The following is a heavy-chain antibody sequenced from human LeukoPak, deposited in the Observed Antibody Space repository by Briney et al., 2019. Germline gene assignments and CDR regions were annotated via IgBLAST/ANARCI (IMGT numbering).Heavy chain of an antibody. J-gene: IGHJ4*02. CDR2: ISSSSSYI. CDR3: ARASPYHCSSTSCYDPDY. Sequence: PGGSLRLSCAASGLTFSSYSMNWVRQAPGKGLEWVSSISSSSSYIYYADSVKGRFTISRDNAKNSLYLQMNSLRAEDTAVYYCARASPYHCSSTSCYDPDYWGQGTLVTVSS. D-gene: IGHD2-2*01. V-gene: IGHV3-21*01. CDR1: GLTFSSYS.